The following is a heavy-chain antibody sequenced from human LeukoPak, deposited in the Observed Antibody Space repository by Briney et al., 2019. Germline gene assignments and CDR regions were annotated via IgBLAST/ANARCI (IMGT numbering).Heavy chain of an antibody. CDR1: GFTVSSNY. J-gene: IGHJ4*02. D-gene: IGHD1-26*01. CDR3: AKDGESGSYPDY. CDR2: IYSGGST. V-gene: IGHV3-53*01. Sequence: GGSLRLSCAASGFTVSSNYMSWVRQAPGKGLEWVSVIYSGGSTYYADSVKGRFTISRDNSKNTLYLQMNSLGAEDSAVYYCAKDGESGSYPDYWGQGTLVTVSS.